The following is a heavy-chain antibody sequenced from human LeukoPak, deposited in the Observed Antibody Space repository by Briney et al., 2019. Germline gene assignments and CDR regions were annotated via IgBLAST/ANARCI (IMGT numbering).Heavy chain of an antibody. J-gene: IGHJ5*02. CDR2: IYYSGST. CDR3: ARCTGVDNWFDP. D-gene: IGHD3-10*02. CDR1: GGSISSGDYY. Sequence: SETLSLTCTVSGGSISSGDYYWSWIRQPPGKGLEWIGYIYYSGSTYYNPSLKSRVTISVDTSKNQFSLKLSPVTAADTAVYYCARCTGVDNWFDPWGQGTLVTVSS. V-gene: IGHV4-30-4*01.